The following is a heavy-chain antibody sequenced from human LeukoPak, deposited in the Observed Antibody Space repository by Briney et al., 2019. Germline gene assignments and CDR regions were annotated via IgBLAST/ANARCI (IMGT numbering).Heavy chain of an antibody. CDR3: ARGSSGSLGRDY. Sequence: GASVKVSCKASGYTFTSYDINWVRQATGQGLEWMGWMNPYSGNTGYVQKFQGRVTMTRDTSISTACMELSSLRSDDTAVYFCARGSSGSLGRDYWGQGTLVTVSS. V-gene: IGHV1-8*01. J-gene: IGHJ4*02. CDR1: GYTFTSYD. CDR2: MNPYSGNT. D-gene: IGHD1-26*01.